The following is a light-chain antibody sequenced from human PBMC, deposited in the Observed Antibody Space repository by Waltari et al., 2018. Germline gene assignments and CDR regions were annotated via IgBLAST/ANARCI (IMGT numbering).Light chain of an antibody. V-gene: IGKV3-11*01. CDR3: QQRSNWPREFT. CDR2: DAS. J-gene: IGKJ3*01. CDR1: QSVRSA. Sequence: DIVLTQSPVALSLSPGERATLSCRASQSVRSALAWYQQKPGQAPRLLIYDASNRATGIPSRFSGSGSGTDFTHTISSLEPEDFAVYYCQQRSNWPREFTFGPGTKVDIK.